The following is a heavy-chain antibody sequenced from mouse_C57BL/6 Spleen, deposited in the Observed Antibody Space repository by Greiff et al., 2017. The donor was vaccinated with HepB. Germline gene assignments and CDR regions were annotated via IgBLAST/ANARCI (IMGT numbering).Heavy chain of an antibody. CDR1: GFNIKDDY. CDR2: IDPENGDT. CDR3: TTAYGSSYEGVY. J-gene: IGHJ2*01. V-gene: IGHV14-4*01. Sequence: EVKLVESGAELVRPGASVKLSCTASGFNIKDDYMHWVKQRPEQGLEWIGWIDPENGDTEYASKFQGKATITADTSSNTAYLQLSSLTSEDTAVYYCTTAYGSSYEGVYWGQGTTLTVSS. D-gene: IGHD1-1*01.